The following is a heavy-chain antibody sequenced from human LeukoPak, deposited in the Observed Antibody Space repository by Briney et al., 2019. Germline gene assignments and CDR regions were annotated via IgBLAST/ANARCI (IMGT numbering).Heavy chain of an antibody. CDR1: GYTFSSYG. J-gene: IGHJ4*02. V-gene: IGHV1-18*01. CDR3: ARDRSGNYFHY. D-gene: IGHD1-26*01. Sequence: ASVKVSCKASGYTFSSYGISWVRQAPGQGLEWMGWITAYNGNTNYAQKLQGRVTMTTDTSTSTAYMELRSLRSDDTAVYYCARDRSGNYFHYWGQGTLVTVSS. CDR2: ITAYNGNT.